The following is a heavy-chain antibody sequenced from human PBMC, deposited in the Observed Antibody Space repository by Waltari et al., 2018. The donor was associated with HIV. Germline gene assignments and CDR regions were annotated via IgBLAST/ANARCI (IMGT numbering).Heavy chain of an antibody. J-gene: IGHJ6*02. Sequence: QVQLAQSGAEVKKPGASVKVSCKISGYTFTKYGITWVRQAPGQGLEWMGWINTYNGNTSNAQKFQDRVTMTTDTSTSPVYMDLGSLRSDDTAVYYCARDGADLYSSAHYYYYGLDVWGQGTTVTVSS. CDR2: INTYNGNT. CDR1: GYTFTKYG. D-gene: IGHD6-25*01. V-gene: IGHV1-18*01. CDR3: ARDGADLYSSAHYYYYGLDV.